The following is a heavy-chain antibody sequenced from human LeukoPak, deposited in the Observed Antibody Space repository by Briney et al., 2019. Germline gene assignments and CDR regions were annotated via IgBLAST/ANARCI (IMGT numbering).Heavy chain of an antibody. V-gene: IGHV4-39*01. J-gene: IGHJ4*02. D-gene: IGHD6-13*01. CDR2: MYYSGNT. CDR1: GGSISTTAYY. Sequence: SETLPLTCTVSGGSISTTAYYWGWIRQPPGKGLEWIGSMYYSGNTYYNPSLKSRVTMSVDTPKNQFSLKLTSVTAADTAVFYCARQVSYSTSLLGYYFDSWGQGILVTVSS. CDR3: ARQVSYSTSLLGYYFDS.